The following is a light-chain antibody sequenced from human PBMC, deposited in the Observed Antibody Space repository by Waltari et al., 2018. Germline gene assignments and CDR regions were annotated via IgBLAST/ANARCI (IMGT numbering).Light chain of an antibody. J-gene: IGLJ3*02. V-gene: IGLV4-69*01. CDR3: QTGGHGTWV. Sequence: QLVLTQSPSASASLGASVKLTCTRSSGHSTNVIALLQKRPEKGPRSMMKVNSDGSHNKGDEIPDRFSGSSSGAERYLTISSLQSEDDADYYCQTGGHGTWVFGGGTKLTVL. CDR1: SGHSTNV. CDR2: VNSDGSH.